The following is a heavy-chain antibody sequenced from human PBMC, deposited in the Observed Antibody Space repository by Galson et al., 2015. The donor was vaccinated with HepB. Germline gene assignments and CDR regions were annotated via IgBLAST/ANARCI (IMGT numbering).Heavy chain of an antibody. V-gene: IGHV4-61*01. CDR2: IYYSGST. J-gene: IGHJ6*03. D-gene: IGHD3-22*01. Sequence: SETLSLTCTVSGGSVSSGSYYWSWIRQPPGKGLEWIGYIYYSGSTNYNPSLKSRVTISVDTSKNQFSLKLSSVTAADTAVYYCARDSPDSSGYFESIPGYYYMDVWGKGTTVTVSS. CDR3: ARDSPDSSGYFESIPGYYYMDV. CDR1: GGSVSSGSYY.